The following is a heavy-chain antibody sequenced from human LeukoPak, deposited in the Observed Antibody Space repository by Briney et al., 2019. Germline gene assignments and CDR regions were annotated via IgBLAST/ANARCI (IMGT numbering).Heavy chain of an antibody. CDR3: ARGRSAYCGGDCYSIDP. D-gene: IGHD2-21*02. Sequence: QSGGSLRLSCAASGFTFSSYWMHWVRQAPGKGLVWVSRINGGGTTTNYADSVKGRFTISRDNAKNTLDLQMNSLRAEDTAVYYCARGRSAYCGGDCYSIDPWGQGTLDTVSS. CDR2: INGGGTTT. V-gene: IGHV3-74*01. J-gene: IGHJ5*02. CDR1: GFTFSSYW.